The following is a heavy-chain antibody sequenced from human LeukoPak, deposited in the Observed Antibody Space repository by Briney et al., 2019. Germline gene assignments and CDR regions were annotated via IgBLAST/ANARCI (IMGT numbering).Heavy chain of an antibody. CDR1: GYTFIGYY. Sequence: GASVKVSCKASGYTFIGYYIHWVRQAPGQGLEWVGWIIPNSGDTKYAQKFQGRVTMTRDTSISTAYLELTRLRSDDTAFYYCARVEALYHLPTHWGQGTLVTVSS. D-gene: IGHD6-6*01. CDR3: ARVEALYHLPTH. V-gene: IGHV1-2*02. J-gene: IGHJ4*02. CDR2: IIPNSGDT.